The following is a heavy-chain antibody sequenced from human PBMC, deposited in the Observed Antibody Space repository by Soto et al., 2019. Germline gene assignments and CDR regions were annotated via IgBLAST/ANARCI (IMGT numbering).Heavy chain of an antibody. CDR1: GFTVSSKY. D-gene: IGHD5-18*01. J-gene: IGHJ4*02. CDR3: ARHGYNYGGGYFDY. Sequence: EVQLVESGGGLVQPGGSLRLSCAASGFTVSSKYMSWVRQPPGKGLEWVSVIYSDGSAYYADSVKGRFTISRDNSKNTLYLQMNSLRAEDTAVYYCARHGYNYGGGYFDYWGQGTLVTVSS. V-gene: IGHV3-66*04. CDR2: IYSDGSA.